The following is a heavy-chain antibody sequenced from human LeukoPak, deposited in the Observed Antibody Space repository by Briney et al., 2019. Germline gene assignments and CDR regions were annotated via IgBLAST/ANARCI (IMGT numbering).Heavy chain of an antibody. CDR2: IYHSGST. CDR3: ARAPYYYGSSGPHEFDY. Sequence: SETLSLTCTVSSYSISNGYYWGWIRQPPGKGLEWIGSIYHSGSTHYNPSLKSRVTISVDTSKNQFSLRLSSVTAADTAVYYCARAPYYYGSSGPHEFDYWGQGTLVTVSS. V-gene: IGHV4-38-2*02. D-gene: IGHD3-22*01. CDR1: SYSISNGYY. J-gene: IGHJ4*02.